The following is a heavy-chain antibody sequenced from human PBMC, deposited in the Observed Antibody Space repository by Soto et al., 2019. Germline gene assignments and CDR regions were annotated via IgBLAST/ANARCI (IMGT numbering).Heavy chain of an antibody. CDR1: GFNFSNYA. CDR3: ARDFDTSRDDWAYYGIDV. J-gene: IGHJ6*02. CDR2: IYRDGTT. Sequence: PGLSQRHPWAASGFNFSNYAVNWVRQAPGKGLEWVSIIYRDGTTYYADSVKGRFIISRDSSENTLYLQMSSLRAEDTAVYYCARDFDTSRDDWAYYGIDVWGQGTTVTVSS. V-gene: IGHV3-66*01. D-gene: IGHD6-13*01.